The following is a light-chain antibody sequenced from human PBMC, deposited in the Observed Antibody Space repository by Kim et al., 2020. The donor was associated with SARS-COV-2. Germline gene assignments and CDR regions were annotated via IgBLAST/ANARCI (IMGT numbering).Light chain of an antibody. CDR3: HQYNDYPRT. Sequence: ASVGDSFPIATRASQTINNWLAWNQLKPGKAPKPLIYKASTLDSGVPSRFSGSGSGTEFTLTISSLQPDDFATYYSHQYNDYPRTFGQGTKVDIK. CDR1: QTINNW. CDR2: KAS. J-gene: IGKJ1*01. V-gene: IGKV1-5*03.